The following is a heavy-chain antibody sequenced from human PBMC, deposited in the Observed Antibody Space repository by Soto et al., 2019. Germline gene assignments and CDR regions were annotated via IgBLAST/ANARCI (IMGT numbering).Heavy chain of an antibody. Sequence: QVHLVESGGGVVQPGRSLRLSCAASGFTFSSHGMHWIRQAPGKRLEWVAVIPDDGSHQYYADSVKGRFSISRDNSKNTLYLQMNSLRAEDTAVYYCAKLRVLEWEVQESDYWGQGTLVSVSS. J-gene: IGHJ4*02. CDR2: IPDDGSHQ. D-gene: IGHD3-3*01. CDR1: GFTFSSHG. V-gene: IGHV3-30*18. CDR3: AKLRVLEWEVQESDY.